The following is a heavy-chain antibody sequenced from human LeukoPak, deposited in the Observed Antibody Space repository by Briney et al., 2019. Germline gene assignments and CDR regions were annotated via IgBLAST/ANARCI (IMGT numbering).Heavy chain of an antibody. CDR2: IYYTGTT. J-gene: IGHJ4*02. D-gene: IGHD1-14*01. CDR3: ARQVYYHNRPAYDY. Sequence: SETLSLTCTVSDGSISGYHWSWIRQPPGKGLEWIGYIYYTGTTNYNPSLERRVTMSVDTSKNQFSLKLTSVTAADTAVNYCARQVYYHNRPAYDYWGQGTLVTVSS. CDR1: DGSISGYH. V-gene: IGHV4-59*08.